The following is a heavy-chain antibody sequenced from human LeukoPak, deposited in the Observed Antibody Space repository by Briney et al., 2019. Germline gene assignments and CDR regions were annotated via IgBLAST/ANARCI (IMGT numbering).Heavy chain of an antibody. J-gene: IGHJ5*02. Sequence: ASVKVSCKASGYIFTGYYMHWVRQAPGQGLEWMGWINPNSGDTNYAQKFQGRVTITADESTSTAYMELSSLRSEDTAVYYCARVHHYYGSGSPSPGGWFDPWGQGTLVTVSS. D-gene: IGHD3-10*01. V-gene: IGHV1-2*02. CDR2: INPNSGDT. CDR3: ARVHHYYGSGSPSPGGWFDP. CDR1: GYIFTGYY.